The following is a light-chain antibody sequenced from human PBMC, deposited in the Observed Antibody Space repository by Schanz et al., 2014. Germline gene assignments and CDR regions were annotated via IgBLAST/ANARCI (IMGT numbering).Light chain of an antibody. V-gene: IGLV2-14*03. J-gene: IGLJ3*02. CDR3: SSYTISSTPNWV. Sequence: QSALTQPASVSGSPGQSITISCTGTSSDVGGYNYVSWYQQHPGKAPKLMIYDVSYRPSGVSNRFSGSKSGNRASLTISGLQAEDEADYYCSSYTISSTPNWVFGGGTKPHRP. CDR2: DVS. CDR1: SSDVGGYNY.